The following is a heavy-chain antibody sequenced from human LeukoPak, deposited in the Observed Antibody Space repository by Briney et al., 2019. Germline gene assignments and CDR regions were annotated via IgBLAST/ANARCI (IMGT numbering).Heavy chain of an antibody. CDR1: GFTFSSYA. V-gene: IGHV3-23*01. Sequence: SGGSLRLSCAASGFTFSSYAMSWVRQAPGKGLEWVSAISGSGGSTYYADPVKGRFTISRDNSKNTLYLQMNSLRAEDTAVYYCAKVPDYDILTGSFDYWGQGTLVTVSS. J-gene: IGHJ4*02. CDR2: ISGSGGST. CDR3: AKVPDYDILTGSFDY. D-gene: IGHD3-9*01.